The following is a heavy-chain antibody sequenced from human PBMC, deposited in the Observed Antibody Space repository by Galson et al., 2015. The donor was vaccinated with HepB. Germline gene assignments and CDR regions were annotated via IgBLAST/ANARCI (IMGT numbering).Heavy chain of an antibody. CDR2: IKQDGSEK. J-gene: IGHJ4*02. CDR3: ARDRHALYSPYEGLQGPMFDY. V-gene: IGHV3-7*01. CDR1: GFTFSDYW. Sequence: SLRLSCAASGFTFSDYWMSWVRQAPGKGLEWVANIKQDGSEKYYVDSVRGRFTISRDNAENSLYLQMNSLRVEETAVYYCARDRHALYSPYEGLQGPMFDYWGQGILVTVSS. D-gene: IGHD2-8*01.